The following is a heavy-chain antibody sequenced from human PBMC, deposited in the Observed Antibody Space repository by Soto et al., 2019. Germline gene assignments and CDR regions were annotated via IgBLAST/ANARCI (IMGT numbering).Heavy chain of an antibody. CDR1: AGFISSSSYY. Sequence: SETLSLTSTLSAGFISSSSYYWGWIRQNPGKGLEWIGSTFYSGSTYYNPSLKRRVTISVDTSQNQFTLKLSSVTAADTAVYHCARHNSEDDCWSGDHDYWGQGTLVTVSS. D-gene: IGHD3-3*01. J-gene: IGHJ4*02. CDR2: TFYSGST. V-gene: IGHV4-39*01. CDR3: ARHNSEDDCWSGDHDY.